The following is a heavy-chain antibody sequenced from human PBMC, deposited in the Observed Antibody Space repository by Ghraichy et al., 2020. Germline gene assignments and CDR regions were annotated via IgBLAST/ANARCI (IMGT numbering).Heavy chain of an antibody. J-gene: IGHJ3*02. V-gene: IGHV3-74*01. CDR1: GFTFRNYW. CDR3: TRAVAGAFDI. Sequence: SCAASGFTFRNYWMHWVRQAPGKGLVWVSRIKSDGSTTTYADSVKGRFTISRDNAKNTLYLQMNSLRADDTAVYYCTRAVAGAFDIWGQGTVVTVSS. D-gene: IGHD6-19*01. CDR2: IKSDGSTT.